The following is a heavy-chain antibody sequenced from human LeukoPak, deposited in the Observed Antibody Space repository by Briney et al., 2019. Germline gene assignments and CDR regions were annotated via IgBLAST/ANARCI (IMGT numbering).Heavy chain of an antibody. CDR2: ISGSGGST. D-gene: IGHD2-8*02. J-gene: IGHJ4*02. CDR3: GRDFTDRYCVDF. CDR1: GFTFSSYA. V-gene: IGHV3-23*01. Sequence: GGSLRLSCAVSGFTFSSYAMSWVRQAPGKGLEWVSGISGSGGSTYYADSVKGRFTISRDNSKNTLYLQMDSLRTEDTAVYYCGRDFTDRYCVDFWGQGTLVTVSS.